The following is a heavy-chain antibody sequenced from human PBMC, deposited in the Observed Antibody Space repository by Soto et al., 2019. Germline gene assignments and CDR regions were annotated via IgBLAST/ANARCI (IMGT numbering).Heavy chain of an antibody. CDR1: GYNFAGYC. J-gene: IGHJ4*02. Sequence: GESLKISCKGSGYNFAGYCIAWVRQMPGKGLELMGIIYPSDSDTRYRPSFQGQVTISADKSISSAYLKWSRLRASDTAMYYCARGGVSTRTFDYWGQGTPVTVSS. D-gene: IGHD3-3*01. CDR2: IYPSDSDT. V-gene: IGHV5-51*01. CDR3: ARGGVSTRTFDY.